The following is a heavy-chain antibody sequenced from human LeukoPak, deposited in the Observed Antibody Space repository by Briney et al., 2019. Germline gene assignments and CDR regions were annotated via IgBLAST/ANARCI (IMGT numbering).Heavy chain of an antibody. D-gene: IGHD5-18*01. V-gene: IGHV4-39*07. CDR2: IFYTGST. CDR3: AREGYSDAFDI. CDR1: GGSISSPNYY. J-gene: IGHJ3*02. Sequence: PSETLSLTCTVSGGSISSPNYYWGWIRQPPGKGLEWIGCIFYTGSTYYNPSLKSRVTISVDTSKNQFSLKLSSVTAADTAVYYCAREGYSDAFDIWGQGTMVTVSS.